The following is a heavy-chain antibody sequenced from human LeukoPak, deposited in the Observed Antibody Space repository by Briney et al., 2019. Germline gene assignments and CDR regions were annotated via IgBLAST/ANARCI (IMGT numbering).Heavy chain of an antibody. D-gene: IGHD6-19*01. V-gene: IGHV3-49*04. Sequence: GGSLRLSCTTSGVTFGDYAMTWGRQAPGKGLEWVGVIRSKSLGATTAYAASVQGRFTVSRDDYESIAYLHMNSLKTEDTGVYFCCRSITGSGWKYYFDFWGQGTLVTASS. J-gene: IGHJ4*02. CDR1: GVTFGDYA. CDR2: IRSKSLGATT. CDR3: CRSITGSGWKYYFDF.